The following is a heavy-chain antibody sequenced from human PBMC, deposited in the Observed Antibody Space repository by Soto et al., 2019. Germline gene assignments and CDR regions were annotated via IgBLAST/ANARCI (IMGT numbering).Heavy chain of an antibody. J-gene: IGHJ6*02. V-gene: IGHV1-8*01. CDR1: GYTFTSYD. D-gene: IGHD2-2*01. Sequence: ASVKVSCKASGYTFTSYDINWVRQATGQGLEWMGWMNPNSGNTGYAQKFQGRVTMTRNTSISTAYMELSSLRSEDTAVYYCARGYCSSNSCYYYYYYGMDVWGQGTTVTVSS. CDR3: ARGYCSSNSCYYYYYYGMDV. CDR2: MNPNSGNT.